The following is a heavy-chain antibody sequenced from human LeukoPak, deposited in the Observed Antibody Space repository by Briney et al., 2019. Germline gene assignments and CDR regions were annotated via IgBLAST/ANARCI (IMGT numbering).Heavy chain of an antibody. CDR2: ISSSSSYI. Sequence: PGGSLRLSCAASGSTFSSYSMNWVRQAPGKGLEWGSSISSSSSYIYYADSVKGRFTISRDNAKNSLYLQMNSLRAEDTAVYYCATGGKNIAAAGTGYWGQGTLVTVSS. V-gene: IGHV3-21*01. D-gene: IGHD6-13*01. J-gene: IGHJ4*02. CDR1: GSTFSSYS. CDR3: ATGGKNIAAAGTGY.